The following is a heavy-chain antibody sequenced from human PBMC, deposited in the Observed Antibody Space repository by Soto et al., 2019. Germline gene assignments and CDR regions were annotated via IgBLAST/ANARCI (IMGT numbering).Heavy chain of an antibody. CDR2: ISAYNGNT. CDR1: GYTFTSYG. Sequence: ASVKVSCKASGYTFTSYGIGWVRQAPGQGLECMGWISAYNGNTNYAQKLQGRVTMTTDTSTSTAYMELRSLRSDDTAVYYCARDHYDFWSGYPSPNWFDPWGQGTLVTVSS. CDR3: ARDHYDFWSGYPSPNWFDP. V-gene: IGHV1-18*04. D-gene: IGHD3-3*01. J-gene: IGHJ5*02.